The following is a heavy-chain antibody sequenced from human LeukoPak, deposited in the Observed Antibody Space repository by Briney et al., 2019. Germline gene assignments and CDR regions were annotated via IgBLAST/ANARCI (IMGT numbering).Heavy chain of an antibody. D-gene: IGHD3-10*01. CDR1: AGSISSSRYY. CDR3: ARGLGVPRLLSMVRGVIRGHAFDY. CDR2: IYYSGNT. J-gene: IGHJ4*02. Sequence: RPSETLSLTCTVSAGSISSSRYYWGWIRQPPGKGLEWIGTIYYSGNTYYNPSLKSRVTISVDTSKNQFSLKLSSVTAADTAVYYCARGLGVPRLLSMVRGVIRGHAFDYWGQGTLVTVSS. V-gene: IGHV4-39*07.